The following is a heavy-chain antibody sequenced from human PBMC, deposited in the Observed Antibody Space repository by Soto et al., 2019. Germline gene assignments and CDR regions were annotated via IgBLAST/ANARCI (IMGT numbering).Heavy chain of an antibody. CDR3: SRSIDP. CDR1: GGSISSGGYY. J-gene: IGHJ5*02. CDR2: IYYSGST. Sequence: QVQLQESGPGLVKPSQTLSLTCTVSGGSISSGGYYWSWIRQHPGKGLEWIGYIYYSGSTSYNPSHKSRVTISLDTSKNQFSLKLSSLTAADSAVYYFSRSIDPWGQGTLVTVSS. V-gene: IGHV4-31*03.